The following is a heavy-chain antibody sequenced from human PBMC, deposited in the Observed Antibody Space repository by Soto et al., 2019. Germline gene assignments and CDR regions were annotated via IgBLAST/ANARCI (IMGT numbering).Heavy chain of an antibody. J-gene: IGHJ6*02. CDR3: AKDYSYGSGRGYYGMDV. CDR1: GFTFSSYG. V-gene: IGHV3-30*18. Sequence: QVQLVESGGGVVQPGRSLRLSCAASGFTFSSYGMHWVRQAPGKGLEGVAVISYDGSNKYYADSVKGRFTIPRDNSKNTLYLPRNSLRAEDTAVYYCAKDYSYGSGRGYYGMDVWGQGTTVTVSS. CDR2: ISYDGSNK. D-gene: IGHD3-10*01.